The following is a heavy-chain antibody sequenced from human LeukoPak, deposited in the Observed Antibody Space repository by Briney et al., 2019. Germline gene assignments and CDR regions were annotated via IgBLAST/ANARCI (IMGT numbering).Heavy chain of an antibody. V-gene: IGHV3-48*03. CDR2: ITISGHTK. CDR1: GFYLSTYE. J-gene: IGHJ5*02. CDR3: ARGDPHADL. Sequence: AGSLRLSCAASGFYLSTYEMNWVRQAPGKWLEWIADITISGHTKNYADTVKGRFTISRDNARTSLYLQMNSLRVEDTGVYYCARGDPHADLWGQGTLVTVSA.